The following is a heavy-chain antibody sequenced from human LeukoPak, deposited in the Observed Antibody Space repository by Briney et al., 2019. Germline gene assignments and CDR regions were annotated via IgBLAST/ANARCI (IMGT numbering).Heavy chain of an antibody. D-gene: IGHD3-22*01. CDR3: ARERSYSGYYDAFDI. CDR1: RGTFSSYT. CDR2: IIPILGIA. V-gene: IGHV1-69*04. J-gene: IGHJ3*02. Sequence: VASVKVSCKASRGTFSSYTISWVRQAPGQGLDWMGRIIPILGIANYAQKFQGRVTITADKSTSTAYMELSSLRSEDTAVYYCARERSYSGYYDAFDIWGQGTMVTVSS.